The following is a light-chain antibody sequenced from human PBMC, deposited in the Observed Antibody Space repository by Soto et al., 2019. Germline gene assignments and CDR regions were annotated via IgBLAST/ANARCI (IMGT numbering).Light chain of an antibody. CDR3: QQRSYPIT. CDR1: QSVSSSY. V-gene: IGKV3-20*01. CDR2: GAS. J-gene: IGKJ5*01. Sequence: EIVLTQSPGTLSLSPGERATVSCRASQSVSSSYLAWYQQKPGQAPRLLIYGASSRATGIPDRFSGSGSGTDFTLTISRLEPEDFAVYYCQQRSYPITFGQGTRLEI.